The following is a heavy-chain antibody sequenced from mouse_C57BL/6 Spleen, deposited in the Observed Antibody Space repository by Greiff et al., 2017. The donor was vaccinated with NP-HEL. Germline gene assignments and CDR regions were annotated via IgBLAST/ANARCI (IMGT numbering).Heavy chain of an antibody. J-gene: IGHJ2*01. Sequence: VQLQQPGAELVMPGASVKLSCKASGYTFTSYWMHWVKQRPGQGLEWIGEIDPSDSYTNYNQKFKGKSTLTVDKSSSTAYMQLSSLTSEDSAVYYCARSDYYGSSSYFDYWGQGTTLTVSS. CDR1: GYTFTSYW. V-gene: IGHV1-69*01. D-gene: IGHD1-1*01. CDR3: ARSDYYGSSSYFDY. CDR2: IDPSDSYT.